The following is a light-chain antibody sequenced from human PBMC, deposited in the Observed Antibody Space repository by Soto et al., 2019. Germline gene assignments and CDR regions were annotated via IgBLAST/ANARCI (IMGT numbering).Light chain of an antibody. J-gene: IGKJ2*01. Sequence: EIVLTQSPGTLSLSPGERATLSCRASRSLTSSYLAWYQQKPGQAPRLLIYDASSRATGIPDRFSGSGSGTDFTLTISRLEPEDFAVYSCQQYETSPPSYTFGQGPKLEIK. V-gene: IGKV3-20*01. CDR1: RSLTSSY. CDR2: DAS. CDR3: QQYETSPPSYT.